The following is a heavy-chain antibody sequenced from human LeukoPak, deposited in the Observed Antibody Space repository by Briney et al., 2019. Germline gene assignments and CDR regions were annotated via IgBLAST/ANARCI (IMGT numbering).Heavy chain of an antibody. Sequence: GGSLRLSCAASGLPFSNYAMSWVRQAPGKGLEWVSVLNARATSPHYADSVKGRFTISRDNSKNTLYLQMDRLRAEDTAVYYCAKEAWFGELALDRWGQGTLVTVSS. D-gene: IGHD3-10*01. CDR2: LNARATSP. J-gene: IGHJ5*02. V-gene: IGHV3-23*01. CDR1: GLPFSNYA. CDR3: AKEAWFGELALDR.